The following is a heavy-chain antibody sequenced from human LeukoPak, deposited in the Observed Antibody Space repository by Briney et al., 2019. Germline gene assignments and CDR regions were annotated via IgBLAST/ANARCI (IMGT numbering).Heavy chain of an antibody. CDR1: GFMFNNFW. Sequence: GGSLRLSCAASGFMFNNFWMSWVRQVPGKGLEWVANIKEDGSEKQYVDSVKGRFTISRDNGKNSLYLQMNSLRAEDTAVYYCAKGTLGILQLFDYWGQGTLVTVSS. CDR2: IKEDGSEK. CDR3: AKGTLGILQLFDY. J-gene: IGHJ4*02. V-gene: IGHV3-7*03. D-gene: IGHD7-27*01.